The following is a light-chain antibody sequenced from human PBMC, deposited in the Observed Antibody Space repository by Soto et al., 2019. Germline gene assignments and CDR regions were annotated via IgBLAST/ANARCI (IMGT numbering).Light chain of an antibody. Sequence: DIVMTQSPLSLPVTPGEPASICCRSSQSLLHRNGYNYLDWYLQKPGQSPQLLIYLGSNRSSGVPDRFSGSGSGTDFTLKISRVEAEDVGVYYCMQPLQTPRTFGQGTKVEIK. V-gene: IGKV2-28*01. CDR2: LGS. CDR3: MQPLQTPRT. J-gene: IGKJ1*01. CDR1: QSLLHRNGYNY.